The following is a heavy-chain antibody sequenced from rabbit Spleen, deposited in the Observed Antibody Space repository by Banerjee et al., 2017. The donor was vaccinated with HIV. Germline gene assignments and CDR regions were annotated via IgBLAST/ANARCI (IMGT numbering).Heavy chain of an antibody. CDR1: GIDFSRGYD. D-gene: IGHD8-1*01. J-gene: IGHJ6*01. V-gene: IGHV1S43*01. Sequence: QSLEESGGDLVKPGASLTLTCKASGIDFSRGYDMCWVRLAPGKGLEWIGCIFTGNVKTYYASWVNGRFTISRSISLNTVTLQMTSLTAADTATYFCARDSGSSFSSYGMDLWGQGTLVTVS. CDR2: IFTGNVKT. CDR3: ARDSGSSFSSYGMDL.